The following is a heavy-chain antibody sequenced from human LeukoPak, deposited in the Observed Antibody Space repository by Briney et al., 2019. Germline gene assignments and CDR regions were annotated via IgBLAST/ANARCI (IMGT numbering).Heavy chain of an antibody. CDR3: HGWTYPYYFDY. V-gene: IGHV3-30*02. Sequence: GGSLRLSCAASGFTFSSYSMNWVRQAPGKGLEWVAFIRHDGSAKYYADSVKGRFTISRDNAKNSPYLQMNSLRAEDTAVYYCHGWTYPYYFDYWGQGTLVTVSS. CDR2: IRHDGSAK. D-gene: IGHD1-7*01. CDR1: GFTFSSYS. J-gene: IGHJ4*02.